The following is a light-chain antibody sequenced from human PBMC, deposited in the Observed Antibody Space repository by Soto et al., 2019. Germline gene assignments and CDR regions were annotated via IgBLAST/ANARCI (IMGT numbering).Light chain of an antibody. CDR2: GAS. CDR3: QQYGTAPIT. Sequence: EIVLTQSPGTLSLSPGERATLSCRASQSVSSNYLAWYQQKPGQAPRVLIYGASSRATGIPDRFSGSASGTGFTLTISRLEPEDSAMYYCQQYGTAPITFGQGTRLEIK. V-gene: IGKV3-20*01. J-gene: IGKJ5*01. CDR1: QSVSSNY.